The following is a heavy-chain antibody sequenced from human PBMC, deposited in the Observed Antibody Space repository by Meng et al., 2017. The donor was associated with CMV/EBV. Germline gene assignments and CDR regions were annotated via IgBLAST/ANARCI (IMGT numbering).Heavy chain of an antibody. CDR2: TRNKANSYTT. J-gene: IGHJ3*02. V-gene: IGHV3-72*01. CDR3: ARDGTVTRSFDI. Sequence: AYGFTFSDHDMDWVRQAPGKGLEWVGRTRNKANSYTTEYAASVKGRFTISRDDSKNSLYLQMNSLKTEDTAVYYCARDGTVTRSFDIWGQGTMVTVSS. CDR1: GFTFSDHD. D-gene: IGHD4-17*01.